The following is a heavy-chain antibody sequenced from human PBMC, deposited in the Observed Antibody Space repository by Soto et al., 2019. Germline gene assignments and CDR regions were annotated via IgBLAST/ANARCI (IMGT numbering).Heavy chain of an antibody. Sequence: SGPTLVNPTQTLTLTCTFSGFSLTTSGVGVGWIRQPPGKALEWLALIYWDDDKRYSPSLKSRLTITKDTSKNQVVLTMTNMDPVDTATYYCIQSRCGVDCLQSYASYYNYGMDVWGQGTTVTVSS. CDR2: IYWDDDK. J-gene: IGHJ6*02. CDR3: IQSRCGVDCLQSYASYYNYGMDV. V-gene: IGHV2-5*02. D-gene: IGHD2-21*02. CDR1: GFSLTTSGVG.